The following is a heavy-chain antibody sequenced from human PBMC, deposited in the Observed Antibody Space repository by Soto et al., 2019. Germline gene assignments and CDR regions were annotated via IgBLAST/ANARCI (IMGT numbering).Heavy chain of an antibody. CDR1: GGSISSGGYY. CDR3: ARVFSDSSSFFDP. CDR2: IYYSGRT. J-gene: IGHJ5*02. D-gene: IGHD6-13*01. V-gene: IGHV4-31*03. Sequence: SETLSLTCTVSGGSISSGGYYWSWIRQHPGKGLEWIGYIYYSGRTYYNPSLKSRVTISVDTSKNQFSLKLSSVTAADTAVYYCARVFSDSSSFFDPWGQGTQVTVSS.